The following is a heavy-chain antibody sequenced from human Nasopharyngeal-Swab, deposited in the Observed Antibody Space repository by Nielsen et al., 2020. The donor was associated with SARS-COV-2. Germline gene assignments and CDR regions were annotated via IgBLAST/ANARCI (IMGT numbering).Heavy chain of an antibody. Sequence: VRQAPGKGPERVSVIYSGGSTYSADSMKGRVTISRDNSKNTLYLQMNSLRAEDTAVYYCARGAYDSSGYFWDYWGQGTLVTVSS. D-gene: IGHD3-22*01. J-gene: IGHJ4*02. V-gene: IGHV3-53*01. CDR2: IYSGGST. CDR3: ARGAYDSSGYFWDY.